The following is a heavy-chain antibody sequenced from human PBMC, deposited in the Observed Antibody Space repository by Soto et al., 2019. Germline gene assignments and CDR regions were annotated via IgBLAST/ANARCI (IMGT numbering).Heavy chain of an antibody. J-gene: IGHJ6*02. D-gene: IGHD1-20*01. CDR2: TYYRSKWYN. Sequence: PSQTLSLTCAISGDSVSSNSAAWNWIRQSPSRGLEWLGRTYYRSKWYNDYAISVKSRITINPDTSKNQFSLQLNSVTPEDTAVYYCARDWVPLAYIYYYGMDVWGQGTTVTVSS. CDR3: ARDWVPLAYIYYYGMDV. V-gene: IGHV6-1*01. CDR1: GDSVSSNSAA.